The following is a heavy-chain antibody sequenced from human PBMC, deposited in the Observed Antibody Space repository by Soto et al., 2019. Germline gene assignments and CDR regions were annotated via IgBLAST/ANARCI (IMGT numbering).Heavy chain of an antibody. J-gene: IGHJ4*02. CDR2: IYSGGST. CDR3: ARERGGSWGGHYFDY. V-gene: IGHV3-53*01. D-gene: IGHD2-15*01. CDR1: GFTVSSNY. Sequence: PGGSLRLSCAASGFTVSSNYMSWVRQAPGKGLEWVSVIYSGGSTYYADSVKGRFTISRDNSKNTLYLQMNSLRAEDTAVYYCARERGGSWGGHYFDYWGQGTLVTAPQ.